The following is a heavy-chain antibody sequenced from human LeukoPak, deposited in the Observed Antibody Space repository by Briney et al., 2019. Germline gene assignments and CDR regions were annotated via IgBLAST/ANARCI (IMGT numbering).Heavy chain of an antibody. J-gene: IGHJ2*01. CDR2: IHYSGNT. D-gene: IGHD6-13*01. CDR3: ARRRSSSWYSWYFDL. CDR1: GGSTSSSNYY. Sequence: SETLSLTCTVSGGSTSSSNYYWGWIRQPPGKGLEWIGGIHYSGNTYYNPSLKSRVTISVDTSKNQFSLKLSSVTAADTAVYYCARRRSSSWYSWYFDLWGRGTLVTVSS. V-gene: IGHV4-39*01.